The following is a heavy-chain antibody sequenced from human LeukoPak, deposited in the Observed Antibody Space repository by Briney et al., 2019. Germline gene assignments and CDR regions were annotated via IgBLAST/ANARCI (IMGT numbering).Heavy chain of an antibody. V-gene: IGHV4-34*01. CDR2: INHSGST. Sequence: SETLSLTCAVYGGSFSGYYWTWIRQPPGKGLEWIGEINHSGSTNYNPSLKSRVTISVDTSKNQFSLKLSSVTAADTAVYYCARRRIVGAARGYFDYWGQGTLVTVSS. J-gene: IGHJ4*02. CDR1: GGSFSGYY. D-gene: IGHD1-26*01. CDR3: ARRRIVGAARGYFDY.